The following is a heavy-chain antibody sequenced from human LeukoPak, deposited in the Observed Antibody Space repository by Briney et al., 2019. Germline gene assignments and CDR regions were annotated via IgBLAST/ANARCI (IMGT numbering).Heavy chain of an antibody. CDR1: GFTFSSYA. V-gene: IGHV3-30-3*01. D-gene: IGHD5-24*01. Sequence: GRSLRLSCAASGFTFSSYAMHWVRQAPGKGLEWVAVISYDGSNKYYADSVKGRFTISRDNSKNTLYLQMNSLRAEDTAVYYCAGNRWLQRYYFDYWGQGTLVTVSS. J-gene: IGHJ4*02. CDR2: ISYDGSNK. CDR3: AGNRWLQRYYFDY.